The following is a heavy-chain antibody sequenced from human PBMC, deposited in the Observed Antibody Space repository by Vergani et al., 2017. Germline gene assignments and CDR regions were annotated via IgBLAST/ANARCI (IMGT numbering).Heavy chain of an antibody. Sequence: QLQLQESGPGLVKPSETLSLTCTVSGDSISSSSYYWGWIRQPPGKGLEWIGSIYYSGSTYYNPSLKSRVTMSVDTSKNQFSLKLTSVTAAVTAVYYCARLSLRGWFDPWGQGTLVTVSS. CDR2: IYYSGST. D-gene: IGHD3-3*02. V-gene: IGHV4-39*01. CDR1: GDSISSSSYY. CDR3: ARLSLRGWFDP. J-gene: IGHJ5*02.